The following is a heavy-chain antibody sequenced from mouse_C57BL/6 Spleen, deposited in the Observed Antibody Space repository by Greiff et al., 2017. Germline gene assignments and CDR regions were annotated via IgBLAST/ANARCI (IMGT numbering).Heavy chain of an antibody. D-gene: IGHD2-3*01. CDR1: GFTFSDYG. J-gene: IGHJ2*01. CDR3: ARDGYYLDYFDY. CDR2: ISSGSSTF. Sequence: EVLRVESGGGLVKPGGSLKLSCAASGFTFSDYGMHWVRQAPEKGLEWVAYISSGSSTFYYADTVKGRFTISRDNAKNTLFLQMTSLRSEDTAMYYCARDGYYLDYFDYWGQGTTLTVSS. V-gene: IGHV5-17*01.